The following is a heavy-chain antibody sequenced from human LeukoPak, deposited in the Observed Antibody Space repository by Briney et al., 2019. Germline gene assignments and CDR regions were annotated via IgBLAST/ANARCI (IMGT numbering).Heavy chain of an antibody. CDR2: ISSSSSYI. Sequence: GGSLRLSCAASGFTFSSYSMNWVRQAPGKGLEWVSSISSSSSYIYYADSVKGRFTISRDNAKNPLYLQMNSLRAEDTAVYYCASSASEWFGELNYWGQGTLVTVSS. CDR3: ASSASEWFGELNY. V-gene: IGHV3-21*01. D-gene: IGHD3-10*01. CDR1: GFTFSSYS. J-gene: IGHJ4*02.